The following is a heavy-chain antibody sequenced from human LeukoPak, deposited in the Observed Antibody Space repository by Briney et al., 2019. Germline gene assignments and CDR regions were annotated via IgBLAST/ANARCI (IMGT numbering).Heavy chain of an antibody. CDR3: ARGITMVRGVIYYYYYYGMDV. CDR2: INRSGST. J-gene: IGHJ6*02. D-gene: IGHD3-10*01. CDR1: GGSFSGYY. V-gene: IGHV4-34*01. Sequence: PSETLSLTCAVYGGSFSGYYWSWNRQPPGKGLEWIGEINRSGSTNYNPSLKSRVTISVDTSKNQFSLKLSSVTAADTAVYYCARGITMVRGVIYYYYYYGMDVWGQGTTVTVSS.